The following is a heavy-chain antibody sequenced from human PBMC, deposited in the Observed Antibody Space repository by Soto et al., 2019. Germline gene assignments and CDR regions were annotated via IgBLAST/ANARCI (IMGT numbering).Heavy chain of an antibody. CDR2: TSGSGGST. Sequence: GGSLRLSCAASGFTFSSYAMSWVRQAPGKGLEWVSATSGSGGSTYYADSLKGRFHISRDNAKNTLYLQMNSLRAEDTGVYYCAKRSSYNSCPFDYWGQGTLVTVSS. CDR1: GFTFSSYA. D-gene: IGHD3-10*01. CDR3: AKRSSYNSCPFDY. J-gene: IGHJ4*02. V-gene: IGHV3-23*01.